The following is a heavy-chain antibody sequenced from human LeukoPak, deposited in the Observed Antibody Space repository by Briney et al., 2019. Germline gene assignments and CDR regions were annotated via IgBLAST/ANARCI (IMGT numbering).Heavy chain of an antibody. V-gene: IGHV4-59*01. CDR2: IYYSGST. J-gene: IGHJ6*02. CDR3: ARDRGSGWYGKGMDV. CDR1: GGSISSSY. Sequence: SETLSLTCTVPGGSISSSYWSWIRQPPGKGLEWIGYIYYSGSTNYNPSLKSRVTISVDTSKNQFSLKLSSVTAADTAVYYCARDRGSGWYGKGMDVWGQGTTVTVSS. D-gene: IGHD6-19*01.